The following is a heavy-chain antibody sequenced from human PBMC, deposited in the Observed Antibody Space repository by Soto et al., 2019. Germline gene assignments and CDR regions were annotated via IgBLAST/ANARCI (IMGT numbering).Heavy chain of an antibody. Sequence: SETLSLTCTVSGGSISSIIYYWCWIRQHPGKGLEWIGSIYYSVSTYYNPSLKSRVTISVDTSKNQFSLKLSSVTAAATAVYYCAKWGSSKYGMDVWGQGTPVTVSS. CDR2: IYYSVST. D-gene: IGHD2-2*01. CDR1: GGSISSIIYY. J-gene: IGHJ6*02. CDR3: AKWGSSKYGMDV. V-gene: IGHV4-39*01.